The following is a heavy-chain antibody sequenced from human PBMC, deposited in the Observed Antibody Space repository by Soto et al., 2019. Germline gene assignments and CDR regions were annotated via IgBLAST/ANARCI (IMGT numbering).Heavy chain of an antibody. V-gene: IGHV1-69*06. J-gene: IGHJ4*02. D-gene: IGHD6-19*01. Sequence: QVQLVQSGAEVKKPGSSVKVSCKASGGTFSSYAISWVRQAPGQGLEWMGGIIPIFGTANYAQKFQGRVTITADKSRSTANMELSSRRSEDTALYYCARRNYSSGWLLPCYFAYGGQGPLVTVSS. CDR2: IIPIFGTA. CDR1: GGTFSSYA. CDR3: ARRNYSSGWLLPCYFAY.